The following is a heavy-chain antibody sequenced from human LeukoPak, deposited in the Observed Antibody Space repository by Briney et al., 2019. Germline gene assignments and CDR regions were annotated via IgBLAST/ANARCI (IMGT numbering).Heavy chain of an antibody. V-gene: IGHV3-30*02. Sequence: GGSLGLSCAASGFIFNTYGMHWVRQAPGKGLEWVSYISYDGSRKNYADSVKGRFTISRDNSKNTLFLQMNSLKAEDTAVYYCAKKLIGNVDYFDYWGQGTLVTVSS. CDR3: AKKLIGNVDYFDY. D-gene: IGHD2-8*01. CDR1: GFIFNTYG. CDR2: ISYDGSRK. J-gene: IGHJ4*02.